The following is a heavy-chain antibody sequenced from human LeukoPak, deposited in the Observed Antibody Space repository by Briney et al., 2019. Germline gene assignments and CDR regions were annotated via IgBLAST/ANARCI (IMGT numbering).Heavy chain of an antibody. D-gene: IGHD3-16*01. V-gene: IGHV3-33*06. CDR1: GFSFSNYG. J-gene: IGHJ4*02. CDR3: AKELGPFTGFDY. Sequence: GGSLRLSCAASGFSFSNYGMQWVRQAPGKGLEWVAVLWSNGRNKYYADSVEGRFTIYRDNSKNTLDLQMDSLRADDTAVYYCAKELGPFTGFDYWSQGSPVTVSS. CDR2: LWSNGRNK.